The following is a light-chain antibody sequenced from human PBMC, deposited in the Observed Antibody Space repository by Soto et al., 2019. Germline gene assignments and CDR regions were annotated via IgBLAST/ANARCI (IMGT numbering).Light chain of an antibody. CDR2: AAS. J-gene: IGKJ1*01. Sequence: IELSQSPATLSSSPLDRSTISFLASQSISNSLAWYQQKPGQAPRLLIYAASNRATGIPDRFSGSGFGTDFTLTISRLEPEDFAMYFCQQYSSQPQTFGQGTKVDIK. V-gene: IGKV3-20*01. CDR3: QQYSSQPQT. CDR1: QSISNS.